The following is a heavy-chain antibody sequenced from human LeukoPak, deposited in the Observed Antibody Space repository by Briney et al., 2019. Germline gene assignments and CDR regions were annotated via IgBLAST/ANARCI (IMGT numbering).Heavy chain of an antibody. Sequence: GGPLRLSCAASGFTFSNYAMSWVRQAPGKGLEWVSAISGSGTDTYYADSVKGRFTISRDNSKNTLYLQMNSLRAEDTAVYYCAKVWSSSWFDYWGQGTLVTVSS. V-gene: IGHV3-23*01. J-gene: IGHJ4*02. CDR1: GFTFSNYA. CDR3: AKVWSSSWFDY. D-gene: IGHD6-13*01. CDR2: ISGSGTDT.